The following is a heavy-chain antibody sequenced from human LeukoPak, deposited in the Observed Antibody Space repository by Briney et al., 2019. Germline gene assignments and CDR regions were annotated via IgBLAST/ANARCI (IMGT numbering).Heavy chain of an antibody. J-gene: IGHJ4*02. CDR3: ARSSPPAYYDFWNGYLDY. V-gene: IGHV1-2*02. CDR2: VNPKSGGT. D-gene: IGHD3-3*01. Sequence: ASVKVSCKASGYTFTDYYMHWVRQAPGQGLEWMGRVNPKSGGTNYAQKFQGRVTMTRDTSTSTVYIALSSLRSEDTAVYYCARSSPPAYYDFWNGYLDYWGQGTLVTVSS. CDR1: GYTFTDYY.